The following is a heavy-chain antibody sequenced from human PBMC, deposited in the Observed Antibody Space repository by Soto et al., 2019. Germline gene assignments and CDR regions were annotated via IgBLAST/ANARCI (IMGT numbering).Heavy chain of an antibody. D-gene: IGHD6-13*01. Sequence: EVQLVESGGGLVKPGGSLRLSCAASGFTFSSYSMNWVRQAPGKGLEWVSSISSSSSYIYYADSVKGRFTISRDNAKNSLYLQMNSLIAEDTAVYYGARAIMYSSSWPYYFDYWGQGTLVTVSS. J-gene: IGHJ4*02. CDR2: ISSSSSYI. CDR1: GFTFSSYS. CDR3: ARAIMYSSSWPYYFDY. V-gene: IGHV3-21*01.